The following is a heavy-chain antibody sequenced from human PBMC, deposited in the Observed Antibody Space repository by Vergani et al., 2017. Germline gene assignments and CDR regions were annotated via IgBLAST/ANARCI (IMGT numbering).Heavy chain of an antibody. CDR1: GYTFSNYY. J-gene: IGHJ6*02. Sequence: QVQVVQSGAEVKKSGASVKVSCKTSGYTFSNYYMHWVRQAPGQGLEWMGIINPSGGHTNYAPRFQGRVTMTRDTSTSTVYMELSSLGSEDTAIYYCAKPQSVTTGCMEVWGQGTKVSVSS. CDR2: INPSGGHT. CDR3: AKPQSVTTGCMEV. D-gene: IGHD1-1*01. V-gene: IGHV1-46*01.